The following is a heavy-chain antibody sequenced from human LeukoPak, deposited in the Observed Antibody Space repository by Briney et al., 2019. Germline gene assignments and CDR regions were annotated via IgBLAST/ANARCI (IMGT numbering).Heavy chain of an antibody. J-gene: IGHJ4*02. CDR2: IYTSGST. CDR1: GGSISSGSYY. Sequence: SETLSLTCTVSGGSISSGSYYWSWIRQPAGKGLEWIGRIYTSGSTNYNPSLKSRVTISVDTSKNQFSLKLSSVTAADTAVYYCAIGVFCSSTSCYFPDFDYWGQGTLVTVS. D-gene: IGHD2-2*01. CDR3: AIGVFCSSTSCYFPDFDY. V-gene: IGHV4-61*02.